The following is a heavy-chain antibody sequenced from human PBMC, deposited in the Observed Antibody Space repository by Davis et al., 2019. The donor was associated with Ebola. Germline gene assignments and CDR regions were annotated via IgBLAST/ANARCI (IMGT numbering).Heavy chain of an antibody. CDR1: GFTFSSYA. Sequence: GESLKISCAASGFTFSSYAMSWVRQAPGKGLEWVSGIYSGGSTYCADSVKGRFTISRDNSKNTLFLQMNTLRAEDVAVYYCAGGTRSGWHLEYWGQGTLVTVSS. V-gene: IGHV3-53*01. CDR3: AGGTRSGWHLEY. J-gene: IGHJ4*02. CDR2: IYSGGST. D-gene: IGHD6-19*01.